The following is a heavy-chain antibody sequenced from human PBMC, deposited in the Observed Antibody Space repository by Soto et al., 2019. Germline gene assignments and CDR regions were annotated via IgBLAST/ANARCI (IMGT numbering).Heavy chain of an antibody. D-gene: IGHD4-17*01. V-gene: IGHV4-59*08. J-gene: IGHJ4*02. CDR3: ARSYGDLPDY. CDR2: IYYSGST. Sequence: QVQLQESGPGLVKPSETLSLNCSVSGGSIGTYFWGWIRQPPGKGLEWIGHIYYSGSTSYNPSLRSRVTISLDTSENQFSLRLRSVSAADTAVYYCARSYGDLPDYWGQGTLVTVSS. CDR1: GGSIGTYF.